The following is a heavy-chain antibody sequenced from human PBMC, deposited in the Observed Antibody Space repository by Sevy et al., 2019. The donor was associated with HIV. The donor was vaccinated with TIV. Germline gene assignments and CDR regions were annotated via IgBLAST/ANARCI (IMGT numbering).Heavy chain of an antibody. V-gene: IGHV3-21*01. CDR1: GFTFSSYS. CDR3: ASLPILNDFWSGLVPYYYYYYGMDV. D-gene: IGHD3-3*01. CDR2: ISSSSSYI. J-gene: IGHJ6*02. Sequence: GGSLRLSCAASGFTFSSYSMNWVRQAPGKGLEWVSSISSSSSYIYYAHSVKGRFTISRDNAKNSLYLQMNSLRAEDTAVYYCASLPILNDFWSGLVPYYYYYYGMDVWGQGTTVTVSS.